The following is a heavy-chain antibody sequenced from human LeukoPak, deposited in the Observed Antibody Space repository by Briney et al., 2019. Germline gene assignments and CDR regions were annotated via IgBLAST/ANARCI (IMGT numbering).Heavy chain of an antibody. Sequence: GGSLRLSCTVSGFTFGDYAINWVRQAPGKGLEWVGFIRSKAFGETAEYAASVKGRFTISRDDSKSIAYLQMNSLKTEDTAVYYCARGYHSFDVWGQGTTVTVSS. CDR2: IRSKAFGETA. D-gene: IGHD1-26*01. J-gene: IGHJ6*02. CDR1: GFTFGDYA. CDR3: ARGYHSFDV. V-gene: IGHV3-49*04.